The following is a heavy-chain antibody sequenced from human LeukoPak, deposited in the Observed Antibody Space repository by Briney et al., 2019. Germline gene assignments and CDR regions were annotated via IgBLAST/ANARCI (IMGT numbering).Heavy chain of an antibody. Sequence: SETLSLTCTVSGGSISSYYWSWIRQPPGKGLEWIGNIYYSGSTNYNPSLKSRVTISVDTSKNLFSLKLSSVTAADTAVYYCARDHSYSNYGYYYYYMDVWGKGTTVTVSS. V-gene: IGHV4-59*01. CDR2: IYYSGST. CDR3: ARDHSYSNYGYYYYYMDV. J-gene: IGHJ6*03. D-gene: IGHD4-11*01. CDR1: GGSISSYY.